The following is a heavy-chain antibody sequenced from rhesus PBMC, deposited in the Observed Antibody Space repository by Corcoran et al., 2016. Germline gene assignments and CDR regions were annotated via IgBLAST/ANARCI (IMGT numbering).Heavy chain of an antibody. D-gene: IGHD4-29*01. Sequence: EVQLVESGGGLVKPGGSLRLSCAASGFTFSSSATHWVRQASVKGLEWVGRIRSKTNNDETGYAASVKGRFTISRDDSKNTAYLQMNSLKTEDTAVYYCATYGSSYYYFDYWGQGVLVTVSS. J-gene: IGHJ4*01. CDR2: IRSKTNNDET. CDR1: GFTFSSSA. CDR3: ATYGSSYYYFDY. V-gene: IGHV3-118*01.